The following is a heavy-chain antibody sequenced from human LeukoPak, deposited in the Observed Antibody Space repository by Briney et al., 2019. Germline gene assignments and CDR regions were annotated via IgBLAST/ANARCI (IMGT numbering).Heavy chain of an antibody. Sequence: SETLSLTCTVSGGSISSYYWSWIRQPPGKGLEWIGYIYYSGSTNYNPSLKSRVTISVDTSKNQFSLKLSSVTAADTAVYYCARAGGVFRNVADWGQGTLVIVSS. CDR1: GGSISSYY. J-gene: IGHJ4*02. CDR2: IYYSGST. V-gene: IGHV4-59*01. D-gene: IGHD2-8*02. CDR3: ARAGGVFRNVAD.